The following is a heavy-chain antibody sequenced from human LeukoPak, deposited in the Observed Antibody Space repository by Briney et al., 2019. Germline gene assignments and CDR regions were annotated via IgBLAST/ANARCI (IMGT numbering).Heavy chain of an antibody. CDR2: IYYSGGT. CDR3: ARAPDFDCGHGFDH. D-gene: IGHD3-9*01. J-gene: IGHJ4*02. Sequence: SGTLSLSCTVSGVSLSNYYWNWVRQPPGKGLEWSGEIYYSGGTNYNRSLQSRVTISIDTSKTQFYLKLSSVTAADTAVYYCARAPDFDCGHGFDHWGQGTLVTVSS. V-gene: IGHV4-59*01. CDR1: GVSLSNYY.